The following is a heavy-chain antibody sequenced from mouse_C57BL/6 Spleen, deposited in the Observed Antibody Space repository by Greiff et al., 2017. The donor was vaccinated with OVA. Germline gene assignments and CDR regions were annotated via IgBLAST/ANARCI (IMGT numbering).Heavy chain of an antibody. Sequence: QVQLKESGAELVRPGASVTLSCKASGYTFTDYEMHWVKQTPVHGLEWIGAIDPETGGTAYNQKFKGKAILTADKSSSTAYMELRSLTSEDSAVYYCTRASQGYWGQGTTRTVSS. CDR2: IDPETGGT. CDR1: GYTFTDYE. CDR3: TRASQGY. D-gene: IGHD6-1*01. V-gene: IGHV1-15*01. J-gene: IGHJ2*01.